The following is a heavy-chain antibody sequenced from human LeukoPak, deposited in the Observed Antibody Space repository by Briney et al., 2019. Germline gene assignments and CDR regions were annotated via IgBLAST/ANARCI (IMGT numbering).Heavy chain of an antibody. CDR3: AMSSQALNRCCGTVDY. D-gene: IGHD4-17*01. CDR2: ISYDGSNK. V-gene: IGHV3-30*03. CDR1: GFTFSSYG. J-gene: IGHJ4*02. Sequence: PGGSLRLSCAASGFTFSSYGMHWVRQAPGKGLEWVAVISYDGSNKYYADSVKGRFTISRDNSKNTLYLQMNSLRAEDTAVYYCAMSSQALNRCCGTVDYWGQGTLVTVSS.